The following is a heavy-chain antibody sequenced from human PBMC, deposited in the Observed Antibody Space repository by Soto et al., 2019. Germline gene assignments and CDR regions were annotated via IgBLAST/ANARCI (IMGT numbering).Heavy chain of an antibody. V-gene: IGHV1-69*01. CDR3: ATPPEPLDTAIVKGLAP. CDR2: IIPIFGAP. J-gene: IGHJ5*02. Sequence: QVQLVQSGAEVKKPGSSVKVSCKASGGTFSNTAFIWVRQAPGQGLEWVGGIIPIFGAPNNAQKFQGRLMISAHGSASKAYMELNTLTSEDPAVYYCATPPEPLDTAIVKGLAPWGQGTLVTVSS. D-gene: IGHD5-18*01. CDR1: GGTFSNTA.